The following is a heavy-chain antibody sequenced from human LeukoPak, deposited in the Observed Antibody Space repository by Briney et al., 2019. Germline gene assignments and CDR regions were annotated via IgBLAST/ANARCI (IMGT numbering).Heavy chain of an antibody. V-gene: IGHV4-34*01. CDR3: ARDALEVVVPAALSSV. D-gene: IGHD2-2*01. J-gene: IGHJ6*04. CDR1: GDSIRGYY. Sequence: SETLSLTCTVSGDSIRGYYWSWIRQPPGKGLEWIGEINHSGSTYYNPSLKSRVTISVDRSKNQFSLKLSSVTAADTAVYYCARDALEVVVPAALSSVWGKGTTVTVSS. CDR2: INHSGST.